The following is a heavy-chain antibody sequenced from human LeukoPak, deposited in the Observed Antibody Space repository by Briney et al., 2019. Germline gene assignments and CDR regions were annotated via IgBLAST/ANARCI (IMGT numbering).Heavy chain of an antibody. CDR1: GGSISSYY. CDR2: IYYSGST. Sequence: SETLSLTCTVSGGSISSYYWSWIRQPPGKGLEWIGYIYYSGSTNYNPSLKSRVTISVDTSKNQFSLKLSSVTAADTAVYYCARVNRGYCSSTSCLGVFDYWGQGNLVTVSS. J-gene: IGHJ4*02. D-gene: IGHD2-2*01. CDR3: ARVNRGYCSSTSCLGVFDY. V-gene: IGHV4-59*01.